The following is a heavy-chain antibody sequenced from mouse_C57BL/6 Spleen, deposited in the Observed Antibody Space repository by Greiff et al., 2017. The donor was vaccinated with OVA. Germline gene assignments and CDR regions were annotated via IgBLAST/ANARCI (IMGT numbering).Heavy chain of an antibody. CDR2: IDPSDSYT. Sequence: VKLQQPGAELVKPGASVKLSCKASGYTFTSYWMQWVKQRPGQGLEWIGEIDPSDSYTNYNQKFKGKATLTVDTSSSTAYMQLSSLTSEDSAVYYCARGGTNAMDYWGQGTSVTVSS. V-gene: IGHV1-50*01. CDR3: ARGGTNAMDY. J-gene: IGHJ4*01. D-gene: IGHD1-1*01. CDR1: GYTFTSYW.